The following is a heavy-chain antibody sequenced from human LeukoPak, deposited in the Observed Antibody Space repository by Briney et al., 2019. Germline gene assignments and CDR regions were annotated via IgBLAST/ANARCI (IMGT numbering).Heavy chain of an antibody. D-gene: IGHD3-3*01. V-gene: IGHV4-59*01. CDR2: IYYSGST. J-gene: IGHJ5*02. CDR3: ARVHYDFWSGYLVTPPVRFDP. CDR1: GGSISSYY. Sequence: PSETLSLTCTVSGGSISSYYWSWIRQPPGKGLEWIRYIYYSGSTNYNPSLKSRVTISVDTSKNQFSLKLSSVTAADTAVYYCARVHYDFWSGYLVTPPVRFDPWGQGTLVTVSS.